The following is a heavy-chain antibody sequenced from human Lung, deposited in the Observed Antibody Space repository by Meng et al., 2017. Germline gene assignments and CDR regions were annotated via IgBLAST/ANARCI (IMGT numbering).Heavy chain of an antibody. CDR1: GSTFSSYS. V-gene: IGHV3-21*01. J-gene: IGHJ4*02. D-gene: IGHD2-15*01. CDR2: ISSSSA. CDR3: ARGRVVVAATPSDY. Sequence: EVQLVESGGGLVKPGVSLRLSCAASGSTFSSYSMNWVRQAPGKGLEWVSSISSSSAYADSVKGRFTISRDNAKNSLYLQMNSLRAEDTAVYYCARGRVVVAATPSDYWGQGTLVTVSS.